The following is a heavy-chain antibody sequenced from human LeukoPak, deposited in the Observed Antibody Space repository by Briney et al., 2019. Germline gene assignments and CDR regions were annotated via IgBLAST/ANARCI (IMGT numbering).Heavy chain of an antibody. D-gene: IGHD3-10*01. Sequence: GGSLRLFCAASGFAFNTYAMHWVRQAPGQGLEWVALIWHDGSHKFYSNSVRGQFTISRDNSKNTVSLQMNNLRPEDTAVYYCAREIFGSGNYPDFWGQGTLVTVSS. CDR2: IWHDGSHK. V-gene: IGHV3-33*01. CDR1: GFAFNTYA. CDR3: AREIFGSGNYPDF. J-gene: IGHJ4*02.